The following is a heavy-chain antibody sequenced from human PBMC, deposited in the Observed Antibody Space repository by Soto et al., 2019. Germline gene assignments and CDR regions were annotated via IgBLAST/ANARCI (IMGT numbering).Heavy chain of an antibody. CDR3: CREGSNGYSPYYIEP. D-gene: IGHD1-26*01. CDR2: ISRRHSDI. CDR1: GISIGNFG. V-gene: IGHV3-21*05. Sequence: GGSLRLSCSASGISIGNFGMFWVRQAPGRGLEWISFISRRHSDIYYADSVKGRFTISRDNAKNSMFLQMNSLRDDDRAVYYCCREGSNGYSPYYIEPLGQGVPVTVSS. J-gene: IGHJ5*02.